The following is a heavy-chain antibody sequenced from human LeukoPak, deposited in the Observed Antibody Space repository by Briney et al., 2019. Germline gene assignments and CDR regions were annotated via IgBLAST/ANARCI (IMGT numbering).Heavy chain of an antibody. J-gene: IGHJ4*02. CDR3: ARDYPPVYYDILTGYDN. Sequence: GGSLRLSCAASGFTFSSYSMTWVRQAPGKGLEWVSYISSSSSTIYYADSVKGRFTISRDNAKNSLYLQMNSLRAEDTAVYYCARDYPPVYYDILTGYDNWGQGTLVTVSS. D-gene: IGHD3-9*01. CDR1: GFTFSSYS. V-gene: IGHV3-48*01. CDR2: ISSSSSTI.